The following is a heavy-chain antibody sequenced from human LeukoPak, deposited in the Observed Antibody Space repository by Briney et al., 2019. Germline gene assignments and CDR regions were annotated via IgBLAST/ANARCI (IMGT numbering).Heavy chain of an antibody. CDR3: ARREKLVFDY. CDR2: IYYSGST. CDR1: GGSISSYY. D-gene: IGHD6-6*01. Sequence: SETLSLICTVSGGSISSYYWSLIRQPPGKGLEWIGYIYYSGSTNYNPSLKSRVTISVDTSKNQFSLKLSSVTAADTAVYYCARREKLVFDYWGQGTLVTVSS. J-gene: IGHJ4*02. V-gene: IGHV4-59*08.